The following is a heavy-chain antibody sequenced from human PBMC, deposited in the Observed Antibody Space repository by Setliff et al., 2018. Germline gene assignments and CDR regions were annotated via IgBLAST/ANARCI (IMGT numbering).Heavy chain of an antibody. V-gene: IGHV4-34*01. CDR2: INHSGIT. Sequence: SETLSLTCAVYGGSFSGYYWSWIRQPPGKGLEWIGEINHSGITNYNPSLKSRVTMSVDTSKNQFSLKLNSLTAADTAVYFCAREDGPNYYYYYMDIWGKGTTVTV. J-gene: IGHJ6*03. CDR1: GGSFSGYY. D-gene: IGHD2-15*01. CDR3: AREDGPNYYYYYMDI.